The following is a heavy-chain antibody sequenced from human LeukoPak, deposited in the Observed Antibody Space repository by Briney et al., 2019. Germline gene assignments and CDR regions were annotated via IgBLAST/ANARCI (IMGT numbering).Heavy chain of an antibody. Sequence: SETLSLTCTVSGGSISSSSYYWGWIRQPPGKGLEWIGSIYYGGSTYYNPPLKSRVTISVDTSKKQFSLKLSSVTAADTAVYYCARQSGKNWFDPWGQGTLVTVSS. J-gene: IGHJ5*02. V-gene: IGHV4-39*01. CDR3: ARQSGKNWFDP. CDR1: GGSISSSSYY. CDR2: IYYGGST.